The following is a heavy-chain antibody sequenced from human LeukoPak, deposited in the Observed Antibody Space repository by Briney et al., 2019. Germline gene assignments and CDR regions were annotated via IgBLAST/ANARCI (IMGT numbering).Heavy chain of an antibody. CDR1: GFTFSSYW. D-gene: IGHD3-10*01. CDR3: ARGGIRFIDY. Sequence: GGSLRLSCAASGFTFSSYWMYWVRQAPGKGLVWVSRINTDGSSTTYADSVRGRFTISRDNAKNTLYLQMNSRRAEDTAVYYCARGGIRFIDYWGQGTLVTVSS. CDR2: INTDGSST. J-gene: IGHJ4*02. V-gene: IGHV3-74*01.